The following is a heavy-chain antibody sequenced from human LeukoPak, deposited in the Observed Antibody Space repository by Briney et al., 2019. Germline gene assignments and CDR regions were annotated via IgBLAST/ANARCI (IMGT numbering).Heavy chain of an antibody. D-gene: IGHD3-22*01. CDR2: IYYSGTT. CDR3: ARIVVALTYYYYMDV. CDR1: GGSISSSSYY. V-gene: IGHV4-39*01. Sequence: SETLSLTCTVSGGSISSSSYYWGWIRQPPGKGLEWLGSIYYSGTTYYNPSLKSRVTISVDTSKNQFSLKLSSVTAADTAVYYCARIVVALTYYYYMDVWGKGATVTGSS. J-gene: IGHJ6*03.